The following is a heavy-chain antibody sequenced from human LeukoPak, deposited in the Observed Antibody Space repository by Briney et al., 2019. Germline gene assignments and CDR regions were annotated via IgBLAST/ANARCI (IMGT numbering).Heavy chain of an antibody. CDR2: ISSSSSYI. V-gene: IGHV3-21*01. D-gene: IGHD4-17*01. CDR1: GFTFSSYS. Sequence: GGSLRLSCAASGFTFSSYSMNWVRQAPGKGLEWVSSISSSSSYIYYADSVKGRFTISRDNAKNSLYLRMNSLRAEDTAVYYCASMNDYGDHDYWGQGTLVTVSS. J-gene: IGHJ4*02. CDR3: ASMNDYGDHDY.